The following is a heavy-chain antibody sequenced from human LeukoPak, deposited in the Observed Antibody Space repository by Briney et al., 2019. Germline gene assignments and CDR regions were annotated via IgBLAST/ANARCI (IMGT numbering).Heavy chain of an antibody. CDR3: ARDNYYDSSGYSLGGY. D-gene: IGHD3-22*01. CDR2: IIPIFGTA. CDR1: GGTFSSYA. Sequence: GASVKVSCKASGGTFSSYAISWVRQAPGQGLEWMGGIIPIFGTANYARKFRGRVTITTDESTSTAYMELSSLRSEDTAVYYCARDNYYDSSGYSLGGYWGQGTLVTVSS. V-gene: IGHV1-69*05. J-gene: IGHJ4*02.